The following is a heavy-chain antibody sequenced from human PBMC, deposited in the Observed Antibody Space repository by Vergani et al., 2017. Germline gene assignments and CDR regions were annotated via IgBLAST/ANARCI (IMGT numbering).Heavy chain of an antibody. Sequence: QVHLQQRGAGVLKPSETLSLTCGVIGGSLSGYFWSWIRQSPGRGLEWIGEITAIGSAKYSPSATSRVTISVDTSRGEFTLTVTSVTAADTGLYFCASRRPRLNLGSKYNAGNFESWGQGTLGTVSS. CDR2: ITAIGSA. D-gene: IGHD1-14*01. CDR3: ASRRPRLNLGSKYNAGNFES. V-gene: IGHV4-34*02. J-gene: IGHJ4*02. CDR1: GGSLSGYF.